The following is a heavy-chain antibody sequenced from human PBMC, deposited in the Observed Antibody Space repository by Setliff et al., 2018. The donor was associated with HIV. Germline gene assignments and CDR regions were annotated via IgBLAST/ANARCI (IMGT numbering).Heavy chain of an antibody. J-gene: IGHJ6*03. Sequence: SVKVSCKPSGGTFSSYAITWVRQAPGQGLEWMGGIIPILGSIDYAQKFQGRLSITADESTGTAYMELSSLRFEDTAMYYCARLSGDNSGQPYYYYMDVWGKGTTVTVSS. V-gene: IGHV1-69*13. CDR2: IIPILGSI. CDR3: ARLSGDNSGQPYYYYMDV. D-gene: IGHD3-22*01. CDR1: GGTFSSYA.